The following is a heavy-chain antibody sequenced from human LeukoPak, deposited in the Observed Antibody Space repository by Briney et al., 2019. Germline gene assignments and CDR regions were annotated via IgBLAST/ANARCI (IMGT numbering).Heavy chain of an antibody. Sequence: PSETLSLTCTVSGGSINSSSYYWGWIRQPPGKGLEWIGNIFHSGSTYYNPPLKSRVTISVDTSKNQFSLKLNSVTAADTAVYYCARDRSGYSYGIYYYYGMDVWGQGTTVTVSS. J-gene: IGHJ6*02. V-gene: IGHV4-39*02. CDR3: ARDRSGYSYGIYYYYGMDV. CDR1: GGSINSSSYY. CDR2: IFHSGST. D-gene: IGHD5-18*01.